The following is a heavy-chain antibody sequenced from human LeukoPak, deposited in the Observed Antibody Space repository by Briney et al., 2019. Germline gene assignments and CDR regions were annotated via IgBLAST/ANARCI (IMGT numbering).Heavy chain of an antibody. Sequence: GGSLRLSCAASGFTFSSYSMNWARQAPGKGLEWVSSISSSSYIYYADSVKGRFTISRDNAKNSLYLQMNSLRAEDTAVYYCARDSYDYNNWFDPWGQGTLVTVSS. CDR3: ARDSYDYNNWFDP. J-gene: IGHJ5*02. D-gene: IGHD4-11*01. CDR2: ISSSSYI. CDR1: GFTFSSYS. V-gene: IGHV3-21*01.